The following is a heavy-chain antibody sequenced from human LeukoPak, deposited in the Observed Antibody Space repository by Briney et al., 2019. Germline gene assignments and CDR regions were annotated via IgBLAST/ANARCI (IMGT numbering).Heavy chain of an antibody. J-gene: IGHJ4*02. Sequence: SETLSLTCTVSGGSISSSNWWSWVRQPPGKGLEWIGEIYHSGSTNYNPSLKSRVTISVDKSKNQFSLKLSSVTAADTAVYYCARFSSSWYYFDYWGQGTLVTVSS. CDR1: GGSISSSNW. CDR2: IYHSGST. CDR3: ARFSSSWYYFDY. D-gene: IGHD6-13*01. V-gene: IGHV4-4*02.